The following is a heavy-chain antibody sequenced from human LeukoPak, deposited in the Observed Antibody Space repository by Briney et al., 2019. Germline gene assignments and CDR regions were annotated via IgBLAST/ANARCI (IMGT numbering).Heavy chain of an antibody. CDR3: ARDQEGFDY. CDR2: IYPRDGST. V-gene: IGHV1-46*01. CDR1: GYTFTSNY. J-gene: IGHJ4*02. Sequence: ASVEVSCKASGYTFTSNYIHWVRQAPGQGLEWMGMIYPRDGSTSYAQKFQGRVTVTRDTSTSTVHMELSGLRSEDTAVYYCARDQEGFDYWGQGTLVTVSS.